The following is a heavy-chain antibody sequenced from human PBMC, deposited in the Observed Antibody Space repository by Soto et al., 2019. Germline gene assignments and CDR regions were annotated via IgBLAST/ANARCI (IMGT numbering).Heavy chain of an antibody. V-gene: IGHV1-2*02. Sequence: ASVKVSCKASGYTFTGYYMHWVRQAPGQGLEWMGRINPNSGGTNYAQKFQGRVTMTRDTSISTAYMELSRLRSDDTAVYYRAIVVVADCSSPRCYFCAFDIWGQGTMVTVSS. D-gene: IGHD2-2*01. CDR1: GYTFTGYY. CDR2: INPNSGGT. CDR3: AIVVVADCSSPRCYFCAFDI. J-gene: IGHJ3*02.